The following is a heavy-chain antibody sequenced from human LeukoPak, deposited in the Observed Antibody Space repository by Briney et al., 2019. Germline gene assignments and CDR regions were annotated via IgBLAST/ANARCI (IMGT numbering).Heavy chain of an antibody. V-gene: IGHV3-48*03. CDR1: GFTFSSYE. J-gene: IGHJ5*02. D-gene: IGHD6-13*01. CDR3: ARVRRIIAAVGTGTRRENWFDP. CDR2: ISSSGSTI. Sequence: GSLRLSFAASGFTFSSYEMNWVRQAPGKGLEWVSYISSSGSTIYYADSVKGRFTISRDNAKNSLYLQMNSLRAEDTAVYYCARVRRIIAAVGTGTRRENWFDPWGQGTLVTVSS.